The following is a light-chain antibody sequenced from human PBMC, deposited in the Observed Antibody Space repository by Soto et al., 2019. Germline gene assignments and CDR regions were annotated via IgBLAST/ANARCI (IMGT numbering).Light chain of an antibody. CDR3: QQYEDGPPT. CDR2: DAS. J-gene: IGKJ1*01. V-gene: IGKV3-15*01. CDR1: QSVSNK. Sequence: EIVLTQSPGTLSLSPGERATLSCRASQSVSNKLAWYQQKPGQAPRLLIYDASGRAGSVPARLSGSGSGTEFTLTISSLQSEDFAVYFCQQYEDGPPTSGQGTKV.